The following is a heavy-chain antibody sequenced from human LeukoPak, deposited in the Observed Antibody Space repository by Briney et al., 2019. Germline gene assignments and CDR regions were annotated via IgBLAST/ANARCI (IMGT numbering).Heavy chain of an antibody. CDR1: GYTLTELS. J-gene: IGHJ3*02. CDR3: AKKVDIVATGAFDI. CDR2: FDPEDGET. V-gene: IGHV1-24*01. D-gene: IGHD5-12*01. Sequence: ASVKVSCKVSGYTLTELSMHWVRQAPGKGLEWMGGFDPEDGETIYAQKFQGRVTMTEDTSTDTAYMELSSLRAEDTAVYYCAKKVDIVATGAFDIWGQGTMVTVSS.